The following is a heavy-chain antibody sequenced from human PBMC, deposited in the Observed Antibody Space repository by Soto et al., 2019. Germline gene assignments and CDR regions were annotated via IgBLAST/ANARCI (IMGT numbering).Heavy chain of an antibody. D-gene: IGHD4-4*01. J-gene: IGHJ5*02. CDR3: ASVSMSTVSWGFDP. CDR1: CDSITSNH. Sequence: SETVSLTCAVSCDSITSNHWNWIRQPPGRGLEWIGYIYNSGTTKYNPSLKSRVIISVDTSKNQLSLKLSSVTAADTAVYYCASVSMSTVSWGFDPWGQGTLVTVSS. CDR2: IYNSGTT. V-gene: IGHV4-59*01.